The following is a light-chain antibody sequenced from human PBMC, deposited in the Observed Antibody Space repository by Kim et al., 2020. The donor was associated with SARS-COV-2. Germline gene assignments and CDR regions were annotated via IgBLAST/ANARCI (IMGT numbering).Light chain of an antibody. Sequence: PGEGVTVSCRASQSVRSSYLAWYQQKPGEAPRLLMYGASNRATDIPDRFSGSGFGTDFTLTISSLEPEDFAVYYCQQYGSAPWTFGQGTKVDIK. CDR1: QSVRSSY. J-gene: IGKJ1*01. CDR3: QQYGSAPWT. V-gene: IGKV3-20*01. CDR2: GAS.